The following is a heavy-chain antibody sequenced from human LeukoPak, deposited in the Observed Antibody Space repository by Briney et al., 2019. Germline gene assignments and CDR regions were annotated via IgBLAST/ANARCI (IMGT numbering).Heavy chain of an antibody. Sequence: SETLSLTCTVSGGAISSYYWSWIRQPAGKGLEWIGRIYTSRSTNYTPSLKSRVTMSVDTSKNQFSLKLSSVTAADTAVYYRAKSAYDIPGKGAPPPVWGKGTTVTVSS. J-gene: IGHJ6*04. D-gene: IGHD3-9*01. CDR2: IYTSRST. V-gene: IGHV4-4*07. CDR3: AKSAYDIPGKGAPPPV. CDR1: GGAISSYY.